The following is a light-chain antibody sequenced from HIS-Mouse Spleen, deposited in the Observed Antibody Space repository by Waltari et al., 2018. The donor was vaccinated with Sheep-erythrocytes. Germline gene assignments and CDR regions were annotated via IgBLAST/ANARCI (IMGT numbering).Light chain of an antibody. CDR3: NSRDSSGNLV. J-gene: IGLJ2*01. CDR2: GKN. Sequence: SSELTQDPAVSVALGQTVRITCQGDSTRGYYASWYQQKPGQAPVLVIYGKNNRPSGIPDRFSGSSSGNTASLTITGAQAEDEADYYCNSRDSSGNLVFGGGTKLTVL. V-gene: IGLV3-19*01. CDR1: STRGYY.